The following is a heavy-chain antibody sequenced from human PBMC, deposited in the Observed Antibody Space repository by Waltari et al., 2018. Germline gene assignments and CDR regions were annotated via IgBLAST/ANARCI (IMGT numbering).Heavy chain of an antibody. CDR1: GFTFSSYW. Sequence: EVQLVESGGGLVQPGGSLRLSCAASGFTFSSYWMSWVRQAPGKGVGGVANRKQDGSEKYYVDSVKGRFTISRDNAKNSLYLQMNSLRAEDTAVYYCAREASSSDYWGQGTLVTVSS. J-gene: IGHJ4*02. CDR3: AREASSSDY. CDR2: RKQDGSEK. V-gene: IGHV3-7*04. D-gene: IGHD6-13*01.